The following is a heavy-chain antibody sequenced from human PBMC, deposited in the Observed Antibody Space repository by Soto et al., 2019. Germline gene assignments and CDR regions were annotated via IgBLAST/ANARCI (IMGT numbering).Heavy chain of an antibody. Sequence: QVQLVQSGAEVKKPGSSVKVSCKASGGTFSSYAISWVLQAPGKGLEWMGGIIPIFGTANYAQKFQGRVTITAEESTSTAYMEMSILRSEDTAVYDCARASIVVVPADIAPRDTRKSIYYYYGMDVWGQGTKVTVSS. J-gene: IGHJ6*02. CDR1: GGTFSSYA. D-gene: IGHD2-2*01. V-gene: IGHV1-69*01. CDR3: ARASIVVVPADIAPRDTRKSIYYYYGMDV. CDR2: IIPIFGTA.